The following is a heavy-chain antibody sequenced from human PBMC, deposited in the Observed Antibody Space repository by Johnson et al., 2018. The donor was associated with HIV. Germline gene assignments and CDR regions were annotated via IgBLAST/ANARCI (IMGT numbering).Heavy chain of an antibody. CDR2: INWNGGST. D-gene: IGHD3-22*01. Sequence: VQLVESGGGVVRPGGSLRLSCAASGFTFDDYGMSWVRQAPGKGLEWVSGINWNGGSTGYADSVKGRLTISRDNAKNYMYLQMNSLRAEGTAVYYCARGDYYDSSGYSAFDIWGQGTMVTVAS. CDR1: GFTFDDYG. V-gene: IGHV3-20*04. J-gene: IGHJ3*02. CDR3: ARGDYYDSSGYSAFDI.